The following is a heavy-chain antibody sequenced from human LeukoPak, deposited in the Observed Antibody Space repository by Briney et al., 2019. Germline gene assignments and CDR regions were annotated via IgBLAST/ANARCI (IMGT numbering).Heavy chain of an antibody. V-gene: IGHV4-39*01. CDR2: IFYSGST. CDR1: GGSISGSSYY. J-gene: IGHJ4*02. Sequence: PSETLSLTCSVPGGSISGSSYYWGWIRQPPGKGLEWIGSIFYSGSTYYNPSLKSRVTISVDTSKNQFSLKLSSVTAADTAVYYCARLLGTSRARAYFDYWGQGTLVTVSS. CDR3: ARLLGTSRARAYFDY.